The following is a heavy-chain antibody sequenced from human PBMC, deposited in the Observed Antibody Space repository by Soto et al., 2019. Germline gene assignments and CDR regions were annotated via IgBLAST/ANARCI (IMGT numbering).Heavy chain of an antibody. Sequence: SETLSLTCTVSGGSISSAGYYWSWIRQLPGKGLEWIGYIYYSGGTYYNPSLKSRVTISGGTSKNQFSLKLSSVTAADTAVYYCARAPQSSGWYPFFDYWGQGSLVTVSS. CDR2: IYYSGGT. CDR1: GGSISSAGYY. V-gene: IGHV4-31*03. CDR3: ARAPQSSGWYPFFDY. J-gene: IGHJ4*02. D-gene: IGHD6-19*01.